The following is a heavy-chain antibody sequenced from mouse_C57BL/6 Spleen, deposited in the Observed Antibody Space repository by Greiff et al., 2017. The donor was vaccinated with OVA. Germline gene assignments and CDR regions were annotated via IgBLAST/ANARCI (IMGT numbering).Heavy chain of an antibody. CDR1: GYTFTSYW. Sequence: QVQLQQPGAELVKPGASVKMSCKASGYTFTSYWITWVKQRPGQGLEWIGDLYPGSGSTNYNEKFKSKATLTVDTSSSTAFMQLSSLTSEDYAVDYCARNGGSPYAMDYWGQGTSVTVSS. CDR3: ARNGGSPYAMDY. D-gene: IGHD1-1*02. CDR2: LYPGSGST. V-gene: IGHV1-55*01. J-gene: IGHJ4*01.